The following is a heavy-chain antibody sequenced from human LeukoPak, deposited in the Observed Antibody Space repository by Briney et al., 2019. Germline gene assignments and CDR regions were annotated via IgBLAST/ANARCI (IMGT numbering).Heavy chain of an antibody. V-gene: IGHV3-21*01. CDR1: RFTFSNYA. CDR3: VRLGRNSDSSGYYYYYDY. Sequence: GGSLRLSCVASRFTFSNYAMNWVRQAPGKGLEWVSSINRGATHIYYADSLRGRFIISRDDAKNSLYLQMNSLRAEDTAVYYCVRLGRNSDSSGYYYYYDYWGQGTLVTVSS. CDR2: INRGATHI. J-gene: IGHJ4*02. D-gene: IGHD3-22*01.